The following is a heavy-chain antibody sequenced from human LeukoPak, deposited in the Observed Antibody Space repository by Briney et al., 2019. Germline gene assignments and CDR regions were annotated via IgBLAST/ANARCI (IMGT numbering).Heavy chain of an antibody. CDR3: ARVAITIFGLFDP. CDR1: GGSFSGYY. D-gene: IGHD3-3*01. CDR2: INHSGST. V-gene: IGHV4-34*01. J-gene: IGHJ5*02. Sequence: SETLSLTCAVYGGSFSGYYWGWIRQPPGKGLEWIGEINHSGSTNYNPSLKSRVTISVDTSKNQFSLKLSSVTAADTAVYYCARVAITIFGLFDPWGQGTLVTVSS.